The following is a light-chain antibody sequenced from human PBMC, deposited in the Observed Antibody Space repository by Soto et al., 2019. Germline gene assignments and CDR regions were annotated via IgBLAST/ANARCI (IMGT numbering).Light chain of an antibody. CDR3: QSYDSSLSGFYV. Sequence: QSVLTQPPSVSGAPGQRVTISCTGSSSNIGAGYDVHWYQQLPGTAPKLLIYGNSNRPSGVPDRFSGSKSGTSASLAITGLQAEDEADYYFQSYDSSLSGFYVFGTGTKVTVL. V-gene: IGLV1-40*01. CDR2: GNS. CDR1: SSNIGAGYD. J-gene: IGLJ1*01.